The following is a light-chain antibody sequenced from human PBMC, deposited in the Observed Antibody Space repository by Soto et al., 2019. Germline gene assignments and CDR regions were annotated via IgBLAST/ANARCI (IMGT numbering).Light chain of an antibody. CDR2: LEGSGSY. J-gene: IGLJ2*01. CDR3: ETWDSNTVV. V-gene: IGLV4-60*02. CDR1: SGHSSYI. Sequence: QSVLTQSSSASAALGSSVKLTCTLSSGHSSYIIAWHQQQPGKAPRYLMKLEGSGSYNKGSGVPDRFSGSSSGADRYLTISNLQVEDEDDYYCETWDSNTVVFGGGTQLTVL.